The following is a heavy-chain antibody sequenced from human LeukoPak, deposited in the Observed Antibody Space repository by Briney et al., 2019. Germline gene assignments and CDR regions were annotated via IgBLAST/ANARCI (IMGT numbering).Heavy chain of an antibody. CDR3: ARFDDYGGNGLDY. V-gene: IGHV3-30-3*01. Sequence: GRSLRLSCAASGFTFSSYAMHWVRQAPGKGLEGVAVISYDGSNKYYADSVKGRFTISRDNSKNTLYLQMNSLRAEDTAVYYCARFDDYGGNGLDYWGQGTLVTVSS. CDR1: GFTFSSYA. J-gene: IGHJ4*02. D-gene: IGHD4-23*01. CDR2: ISYDGSNK.